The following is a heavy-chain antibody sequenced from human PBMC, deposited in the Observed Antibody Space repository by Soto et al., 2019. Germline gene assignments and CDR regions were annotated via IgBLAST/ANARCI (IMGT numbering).Heavy chain of an antibody. V-gene: IGHV3-72*01. CDR1: GFTFSAHY. D-gene: IGHD2-2*01. CDR2: IRNKANSYTT. J-gene: IGHJ4*02. CDR3: ARASLTVPPANYFVY. Sequence: EVRLVESGGGLVQPGGSLRLSCAASGFTFSAHYMDWVRQAPAKGLEWVGRIRNKANSYTTEYAPYVKGRFTISRHHSKTSLYLQMNSLKTEDTAVYYCARASLTVPPANYFVYWGQGTLVTVSS.